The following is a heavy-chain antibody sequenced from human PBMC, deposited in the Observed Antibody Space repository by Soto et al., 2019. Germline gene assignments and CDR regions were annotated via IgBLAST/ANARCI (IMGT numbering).Heavy chain of an antibody. D-gene: IGHD6-6*01. CDR3: TSTPPIAALYDDY. J-gene: IGHJ4*02. CDR1: GFTFSNAW. V-gene: IGHV3-15*07. Sequence: GGSLRLSCAASGFTFSNAWMNWVRQAPGKGLEWVGRIKSKTDGGTTDYAAPVKGRFTISRDDSKNTLYLQMNSLKTEDTAVYYCTSTPPIAALYDDYWGQGTLVTVSS. CDR2: IKSKTDGGTT.